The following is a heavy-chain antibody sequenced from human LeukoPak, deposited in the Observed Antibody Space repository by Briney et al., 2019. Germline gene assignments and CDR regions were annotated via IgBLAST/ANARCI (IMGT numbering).Heavy chain of an antibody. Sequence: SETLSLTCGVSGGSITTTNYWSWVRQPPGGGLEWVGEISLAGRTRYNPSLQSRVHISIDESKNHLYLNLASVTAADTAVYYCSRESGPFCPFGHWGQGTLVAVSS. CDR2: ISLAGRT. J-gene: IGHJ4*02. V-gene: IGHV4-4*02. D-gene: IGHD1-26*01. CDR1: GGSITTTNY. CDR3: SRESGPFCPFGH.